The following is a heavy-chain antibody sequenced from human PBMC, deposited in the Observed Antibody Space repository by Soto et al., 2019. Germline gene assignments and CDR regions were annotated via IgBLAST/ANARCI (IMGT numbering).Heavy chain of an antibody. Sequence: KVSCKASGGTFSSYAISWVRQAPGQGLEWMGGIIPIFGTANYAQKFQGRVTITADESTSTAYMELSSLRSEDTAVYYCARVGDYSTWFDPWGQGTLVTVSS. J-gene: IGHJ5*02. D-gene: IGHD4-4*01. CDR3: ARVGDYSTWFDP. CDR1: GGTFSSYA. V-gene: IGHV1-69*01. CDR2: IIPIFGTA.